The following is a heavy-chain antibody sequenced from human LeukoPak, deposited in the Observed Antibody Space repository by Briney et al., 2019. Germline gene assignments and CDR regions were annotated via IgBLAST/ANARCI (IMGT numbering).Heavy chain of an antibody. J-gene: IGHJ4*02. CDR1: GFTCSDYW. V-gene: IGHV3-7*01. CDR3: ARGVDTAMATDYFDY. CDR2: IKQDGTET. D-gene: IGHD5-18*01. Sequence: GGSLRLACAASGFTCSDYWMSWVRQAPGKGLEWVASIKQDGTETYNVDPVKGRFTISRDNAKNSVSLQMNSLRAEDSAVYYCARGVDTAMATDYFDYWGQGTLVTVSS.